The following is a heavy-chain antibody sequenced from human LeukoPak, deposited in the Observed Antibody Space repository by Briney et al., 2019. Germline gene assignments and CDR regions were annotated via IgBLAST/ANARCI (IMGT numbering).Heavy chain of an antibody. Sequence: GGSLRLSCVASGFSFSDHWMNWLRQAPGKGLEWVATIKKDGSEQYYVDSMKGRLTISRDNAKNSVYLQIHNLRAEDTAVYYCARDLGWLQSDYWGQGTLVTVSS. V-gene: IGHV3-7*01. CDR1: GFSFSDHW. J-gene: IGHJ4*02. D-gene: IGHD5-24*01. CDR3: ARDLGWLQSDY. CDR2: IKKDGSEQ.